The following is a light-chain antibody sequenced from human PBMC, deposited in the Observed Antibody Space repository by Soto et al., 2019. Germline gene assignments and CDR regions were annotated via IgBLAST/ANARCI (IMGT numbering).Light chain of an antibody. CDR3: QQYNSWPET. Sequence: EIVLKQSRATLCASRGERSTVSGRASQSVRSSLAWYQQKPGQAPRLFIYDASTRATGIPARFSGSGSGTEFTLTISSLQSEDFAVYYCQQYNSWPETFGQGTKVDIK. CDR1: QSVRSS. CDR2: DAS. V-gene: IGKV3-15*01. J-gene: IGKJ1*01.